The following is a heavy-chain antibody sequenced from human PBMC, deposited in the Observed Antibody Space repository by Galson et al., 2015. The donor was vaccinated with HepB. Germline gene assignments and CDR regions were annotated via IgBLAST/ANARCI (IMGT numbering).Heavy chain of an antibody. J-gene: IGHJ4*02. CDR3: ARDYYDSSGYLVDY. CDR1: GFTFSSYA. V-gene: IGHV3-30*04. Sequence: SLRLSCAASGFTFSSYAMQWVRQAPGKGLEWVAVISYDGSNKYYADSVKGRFTISRDNSKNTLYLQMNSLRAEDTAVYYCARDYYDSSGYLVDYWGQGTLVTVSS. CDR2: ISYDGSNK. D-gene: IGHD3-22*01.